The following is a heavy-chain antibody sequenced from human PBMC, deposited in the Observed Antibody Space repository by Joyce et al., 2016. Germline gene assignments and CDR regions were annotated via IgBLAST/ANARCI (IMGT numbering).Heavy chain of an antibody. CDR3: ATYVDWFDP. D-gene: IGHD2-21*01. CDR2: TIPRFGRT. CDR1: GGTFSNQT. V-gene: IGHV1-69*02. J-gene: IGHJ5*02. Sequence: QVQLVQSGAEVRKPGSSVKVSCKASGGTFSNQTVSWVRQAPGQGLEWMGGTIPRFGRTNYAQKFQGRVSMTADRPTTTVDMELSSLRSEDTAVYYCATYVDWFDPWGQGTLVTVSS.